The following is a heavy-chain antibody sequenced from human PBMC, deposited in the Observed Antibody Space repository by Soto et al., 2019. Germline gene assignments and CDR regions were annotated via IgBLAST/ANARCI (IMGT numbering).Heavy chain of an antibody. Sequence: QVQLVQSGAEVKKPGASVKISCKASGYTFTRYTMNWVRQAPGQRLEWMGWINPDNGNTKSSQKFQDRVIITRETSASTAYMDLSSLRSEDTAVYYCAGGIATGQLDPWGQGTLVTVSS. D-gene: IGHD2-15*01. V-gene: IGHV1-3*01. CDR2: INPDNGNT. CDR3: AGGIATGQLDP. J-gene: IGHJ5*02. CDR1: GYTFTRYT.